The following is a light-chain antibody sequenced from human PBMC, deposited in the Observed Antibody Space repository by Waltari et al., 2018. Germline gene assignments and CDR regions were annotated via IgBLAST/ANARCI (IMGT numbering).Light chain of an antibody. J-gene: IGKJ1*01. Sequence: EIVLTQSPGTASLSPGERVTLSCRASQTVGSSSLAWYQQKPGQAPRLVIYRAPRRATGFPDRFSGSGSGTEFSLTISRLEPEDFAVYYCQQHGTLPATFGQGTKVEIK. CDR2: RAP. V-gene: IGKV3-20*01. CDR3: QQHGTLPAT. CDR1: QTVGSSS.